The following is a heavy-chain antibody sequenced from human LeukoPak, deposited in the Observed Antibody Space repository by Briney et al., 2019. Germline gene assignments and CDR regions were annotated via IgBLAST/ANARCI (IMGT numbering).Heavy chain of an antibody. CDR1: GFTFSNAW. CDR3: ITKLGYNYGIDF. V-gene: IGHV3-15*01. J-gene: IGHJ4*02. D-gene: IGHD5-18*01. CDR2: ILSRSDGGAT. Sequence: GGSLRLSCAASGFTFSNAWMSWVRQAPGMGLEWVGHILSRSDGGATDYAAPVKGRFTISRDDSRNTLYLEMSSLKTEDTAVYYCITKLGYNYGIDFWGQGTLVTVSS.